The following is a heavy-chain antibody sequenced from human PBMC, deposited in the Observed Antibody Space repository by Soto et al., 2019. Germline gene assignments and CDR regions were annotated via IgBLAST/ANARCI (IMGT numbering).Heavy chain of an antibody. CDR2: ISGSGGST. CDR1: GFTFSSYA. D-gene: IGHD3-3*01. CDR3: AKDLTIFGVVSPYFDL. J-gene: IGHJ2*01. Sequence: GSLRLSCAASGFTFSSYAMSWVRQAPGKGLEWVSAISGSGGSTYYADSVKGRFTISRDNSKNTLYLQMNSLRAEDTAVYYWAKDLTIFGVVSPYFDLWGRGTLVTVSS. V-gene: IGHV3-23*01.